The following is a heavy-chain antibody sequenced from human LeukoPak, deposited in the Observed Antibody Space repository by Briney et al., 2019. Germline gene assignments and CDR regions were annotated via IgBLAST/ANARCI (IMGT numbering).Heavy chain of an antibody. CDR2: ISGSGGST. D-gene: IGHD3-10*01. CDR1: GFTFSSYA. CDR3: AKDEVYYGSGSYYNGGFDY. Sequence: GGSLRLSCAASGFTFSSYAMSWVRQAPGKGLEWVSAISGSGGSTYYAGSVKGRFAISRDNSKNTLYLQMNSLRAEDTAVYYCAKDEVYYGSGSYYNGGFDYWGQGTLVTVSS. V-gene: IGHV3-23*01. J-gene: IGHJ4*02.